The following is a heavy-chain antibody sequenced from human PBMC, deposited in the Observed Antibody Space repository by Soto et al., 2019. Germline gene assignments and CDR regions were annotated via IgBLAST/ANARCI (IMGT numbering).Heavy chain of an antibody. CDR3: ARGIGSSWYVGWFDP. CDR2: INPNSGGT. J-gene: IGHJ5*02. CDR1: GYTFTGYY. V-gene: IGHV1-2*02. Sequence: QVQLVQSGAEVKKPGASVKVSCKASGYTFTGYYMHWVRQAPGQGLEWMGWINPNSGGTNYAQKFQGRVPMTRDKSISTAYMGLSRLRSDDPAVYYCARGIGSSWYVGWFDPRGQGTLVTVSS. D-gene: IGHD6-13*01.